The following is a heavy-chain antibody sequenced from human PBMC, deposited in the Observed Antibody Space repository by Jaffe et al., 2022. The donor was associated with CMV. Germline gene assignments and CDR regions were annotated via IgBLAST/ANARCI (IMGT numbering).Heavy chain of an antibody. D-gene: IGHD3-22*01. CDR1: GGSISSSSYY. CDR3: ASYDSSGYYLNWFDP. CDR2: IYYSGST. J-gene: IGHJ5*02. Sequence: QLQLQESGPGLVKPSETLSLTCTVSGGSISSSSYYWGWIRQPPGKGLEWIGSIYYSGSTYYNPSLKSRVTISVDTSKNQFSLKLSSVTAADTAVYYCASYDSSGYYLNWFDPWGQGTLVTVSS. V-gene: IGHV4-39*01.